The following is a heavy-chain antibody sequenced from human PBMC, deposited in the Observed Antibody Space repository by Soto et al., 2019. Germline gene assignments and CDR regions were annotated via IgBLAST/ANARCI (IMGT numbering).Heavy chain of an antibody. CDR2: INPSSGGK. CDR3: ARLLGVHNTQPSWLGYFDY. D-gene: IGHD1-20*01. CDR1: GYNFIGQY. V-gene: IGHV1-46*01. J-gene: IGHJ4*02. Sequence: GASVKVSCKASGYNFIGQYIHWVRPAPGQGLEWMGIINPSSGGKTYAQKIQGRVGMTSDASTSTVYVEMSSLTSEDTAIYFCARLLGVHNTQPSWLGYFDYWGQGTLVTVSS.